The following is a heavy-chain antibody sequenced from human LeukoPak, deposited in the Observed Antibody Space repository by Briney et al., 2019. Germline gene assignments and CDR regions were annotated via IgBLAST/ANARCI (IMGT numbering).Heavy chain of an antibody. Sequence: GGSLRLSCAPSGVTFSSYAMHCVRHAPGKGRKWVAVISYDGSNKYCAVSVKGRFTISRDNSQSTLYLQMNSLRAEVTAVYNCAQQWLLYFYDCGEGTLVTVSS. CDR3: AQQWLLYFYD. J-gene: IGHJ4*02. V-gene: IGHV3-30-3*01. CDR2: ISYDGSNK. CDR1: GVTFSSYA. D-gene: IGHD6-19*01.